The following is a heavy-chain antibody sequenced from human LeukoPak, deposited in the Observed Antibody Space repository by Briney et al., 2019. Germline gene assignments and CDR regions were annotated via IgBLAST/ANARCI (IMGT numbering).Heavy chain of an antibody. D-gene: IGHD3-22*01. CDR3: ARGSAHDSSGYYLP. Sequence: EASVKVSCKASGYTFTSYGISWVRQAPGQGLEWMGWISAYNGNTNYAQKLQGRVTMTTDTSTSTAYMELRSLRSDDTAVYYCARGSAHDSSGYYLPWGQGTLVTVSS. J-gene: IGHJ5*02. V-gene: IGHV1-18*01. CDR2: ISAYNGNT. CDR1: GYTFTSYG.